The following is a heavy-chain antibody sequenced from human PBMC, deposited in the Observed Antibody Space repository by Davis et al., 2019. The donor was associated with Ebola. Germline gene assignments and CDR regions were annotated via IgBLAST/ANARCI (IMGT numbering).Heavy chain of an antibody. J-gene: IGHJ4*02. V-gene: IGHV3-21*01. CDR3: TTEGAAHTRDY. Sequence: GESLKISCAASGFTFSSYSMNWVRQAPGKGLEWVSSISSSSSYIYYADSVKGRFTISRDNAKNSLYLQMNSLRAEDTAVYYCTTEGAAHTRDYWGQGTLVTVSS. CDR2: ISSSSSYI. D-gene: IGHD6-6*01. CDR1: GFTFSSYS.